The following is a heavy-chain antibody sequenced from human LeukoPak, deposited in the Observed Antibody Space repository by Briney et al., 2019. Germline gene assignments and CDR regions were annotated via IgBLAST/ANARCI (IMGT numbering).Heavy chain of an antibody. D-gene: IGHD2-2*01. Sequence: SSETLSLTCAVYGGSFSGYYWSWIRQPPGKGLEWIGEINHSGSTNYNPSLKSRVTISVDTSKNQFSLKLSSVTAAGTAVYYCAVGPAVPAAIRNWFDPWGQGTLVTVSS. J-gene: IGHJ5*02. V-gene: IGHV4-34*01. CDR1: GGSFSGYY. CDR3: AVGPAVPAAIRNWFDP. CDR2: INHSGST.